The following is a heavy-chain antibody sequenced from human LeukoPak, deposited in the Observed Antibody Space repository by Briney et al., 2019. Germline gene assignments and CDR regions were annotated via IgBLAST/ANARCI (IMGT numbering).Heavy chain of an antibody. Sequence: PSETLSLTCAVSGGSISSSAWWSWVRQPPGKGLEWIGEVYHSGSTNYNSFLKSRVTISVDKSKNQFSLKLTSATAADTAVYYCARDLGSSWFGPLDYWGQGILVIVSS. D-gene: IGHD6-13*01. V-gene: IGHV4-4*02. CDR3: ARDLGSSWFGPLDY. CDR2: VYHSGST. CDR1: GGSISSSAW. J-gene: IGHJ4*02.